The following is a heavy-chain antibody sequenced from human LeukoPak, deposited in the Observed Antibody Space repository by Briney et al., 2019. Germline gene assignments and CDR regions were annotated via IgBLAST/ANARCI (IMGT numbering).Heavy chain of an antibody. V-gene: IGHV3-7*03. CDR1: GFTFSNYW. CDR2: IKQDGSEK. Sequence: GGSLRLSCAASGFTFSNYWMSWVRQAPGKGLEWVANIKQDGSEKYYVNSVKGRFTISRDNAMNSLYLQMNSLRAEDTAVYYCARGRSGGSWTSRVFDYWGQGTLVTVSS. J-gene: IGHJ4*02. CDR3: ARGRSGGSWTSRVFDY. D-gene: IGHD2-15*01.